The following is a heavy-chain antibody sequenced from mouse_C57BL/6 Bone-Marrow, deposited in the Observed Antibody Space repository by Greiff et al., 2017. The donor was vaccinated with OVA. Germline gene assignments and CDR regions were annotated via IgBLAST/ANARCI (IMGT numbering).Heavy chain of an antibody. CDR3: ASNWDYCDY. D-gene: IGHD4-1*01. CDR1: GYTFTDYY. J-gene: IGHJ2*01. CDR2: INPYNGGT. Sequence: VQLQQSGPVLVKPGASVKMSCKASGYTFTDYYMNWVKQSHGKSLEWIGVINPYNGGTSYNPKFKGKATLTVDKSSSTTYMEHNSLTSEDSAVYYCASNWDYCDYWGQGTTLTVSS. V-gene: IGHV1-19*01.